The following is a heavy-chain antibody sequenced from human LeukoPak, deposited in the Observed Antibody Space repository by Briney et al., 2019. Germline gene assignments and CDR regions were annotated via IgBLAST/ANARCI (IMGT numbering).Heavy chain of an antibody. D-gene: IGHD2-2*01. CDR1: GFTFSSYA. CDR2: ISGSGGST. V-gene: IGHV3-23*01. J-gene: IGHJ5*02. Sequence: PGGSLRLSCAASGFTFSSYAMSWVRQAPGKGLEWVSAISGSGGSTYYADSVKGRFTISRDNSRNTLYLQMNSLRAEDTAVYYCAKDWMYHLLRKTYNWFDPWGQGTLVTVSS. CDR3: AKDWMYHLLRKTYNWFDP.